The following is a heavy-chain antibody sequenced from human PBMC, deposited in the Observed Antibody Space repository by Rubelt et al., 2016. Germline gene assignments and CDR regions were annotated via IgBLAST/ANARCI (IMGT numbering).Heavy chain of an antibody. CDR1: GFTFTNAW. D-gene: IGHD1-1*01. Sequence: EVQLVESGGELVKPGGALRLSCAASGFTFTNAWMNWVRQSPGKGLEWVGRVGRRADGGTTDYAAPVKGRFIISRDDSRNTLYLQMNSLKTEDTAIYYCTTDRTEYWGQGTLVTVSS. V-gene: IGHV3-15*04. CDR2: VGRRADGGTT. CDR3: TTDRTEY. J-gene: IGHJ4*02.